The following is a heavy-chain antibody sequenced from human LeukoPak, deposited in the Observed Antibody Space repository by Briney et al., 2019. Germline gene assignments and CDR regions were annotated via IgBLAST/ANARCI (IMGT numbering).Heavy chain of an antibody. CDR2: INPNSGGT. CDR3: ARGDVETSSYYYYYYMDV. V-gene: IGHV1-2*02. Sequence: GSSVKVSCKASGYTFIGYYMHWVRQAPGQGLEWMGWINPNSGGTNYAQKFQGRVTMTRDTSISTAYMELSRLRSDDTAVYYCARGDVETSSYYYYYYMDVWGKGTTVTISS. J-gene: IGHJ6*03. D-gene: IGHD1-1*01. CDR1: GYTFIGYY.